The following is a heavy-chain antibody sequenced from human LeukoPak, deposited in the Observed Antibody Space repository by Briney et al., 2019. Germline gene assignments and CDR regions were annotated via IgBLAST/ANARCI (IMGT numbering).Heavy chain of an antibody. CDR1: GFTFSSYS. J-gene: IGHJ4*02. CDR2: ISSSSSYI. D-gene: IGHD4-17*01. Sequence: GGSLRLSCAASGFTFSSYSMNWVRQAPGKGPEWVSCISSSSSYIYYADSVKGRFTISRDNAKNSLYLQVNSLRAEDTAVYYCARDYSTVTTFFDYWGQGTLVTVSS. CDR3: ARDYSTVTTFFDY. V-gene: IGHV3-21*01.